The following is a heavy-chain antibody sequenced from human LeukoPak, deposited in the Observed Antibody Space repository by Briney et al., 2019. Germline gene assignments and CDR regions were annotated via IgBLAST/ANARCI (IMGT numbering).Heavy chain of an antibody. CDR1: GYSFTSHY. J-gene: IGHJ5*02. CDR3: ARDTSEGDYAWWFDP. Sequence: ASVKVSCRASGYSFTSHYMHWVRQAPGQGLEWMGLINPRGTATRYAESFQGRLTLTRDLSTSTDYMELSSLRSDDTAVYFCARDTSEGDYAWWFDPWGQGTLVTVAS. V-gene: IGHV1-46*01. D-gene: IGHD3-16*01. CDR2: INPRGTAT.